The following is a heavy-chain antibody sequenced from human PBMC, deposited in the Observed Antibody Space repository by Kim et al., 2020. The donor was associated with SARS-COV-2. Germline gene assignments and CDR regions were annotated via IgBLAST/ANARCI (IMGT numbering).Heavy chain of an antibody. CDR2: TA. CDR3: EVDTATVDY. Sequence: TANYAQKFQGRVTITADKSTSTAYMELSSLRSEDTAVYYCEVDTATVDYWGQGTLVTVSS. J-gene: IGHJ4*02. V-gene: IGHV1-69*06. D-gene: IGHD5-18*01.